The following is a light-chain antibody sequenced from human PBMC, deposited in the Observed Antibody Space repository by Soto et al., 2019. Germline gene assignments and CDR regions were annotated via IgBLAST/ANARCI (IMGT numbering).Light chain of an antibody. CDR2: GAS. Sequence: EIVLTHSPGTLSLSPCERATLSCSASQSVTSSYLAWYQQKPGQAPRLLIYGASSRATGIPDRFSGSGSGTDFTLAISRLEPEDFAVYYCQQYSSSWTFGQGTKVDIK. CDR3: QQYSSSWT. J-gene: IGKJ1*01. V-gene: IGKV3-20*01. CDR1: QSVTSSY.